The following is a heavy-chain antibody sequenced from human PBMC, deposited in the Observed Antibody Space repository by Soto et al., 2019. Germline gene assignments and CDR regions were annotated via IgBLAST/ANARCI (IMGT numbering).Heavy chain of an antibody. J-gene: IGHJ5*02. CDR2: IIPIFGTA. Sequence: GASVKVSCKASGGTFSSYAISWVRQAPGQGLEWMGGIIPIFGTANYAQKFQGRVTITADESTSTAYMELSSLRSEDTAVYYCAREGSAWFDPWGQGTLVTVSS. CDR1: GGTFSSYA. V-gene: IGHV1-69*13. CDR3: AREGSAWFDP. D-gene: IGHD2-15*01.